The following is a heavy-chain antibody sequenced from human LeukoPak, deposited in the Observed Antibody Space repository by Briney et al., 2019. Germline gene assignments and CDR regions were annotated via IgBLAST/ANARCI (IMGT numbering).Heavy chain of an antibody. J-gene: IGHJ5*01. CDR2: IYYSGSA. Sequence: SETLSLTCTVSGGSISTYYWSWIWQPPGQGLGWIGFIYYSGSANYNPSPKRRGPITVDMSTHKFSLTLTLVPAAAAAVAYCAVAYYDILTGYPNWFDPWGQGTLVTVSS. CDR3: AVAYYDILTGYPNWFDP. D-gene: IGHD3-9*01. CDR1: GGSISTYY. V-gene: IGHV4-59*08.